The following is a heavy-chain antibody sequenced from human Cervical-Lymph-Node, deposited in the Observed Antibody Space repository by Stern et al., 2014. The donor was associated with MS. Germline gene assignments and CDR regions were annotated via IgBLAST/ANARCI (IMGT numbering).Heavy chain of an antibody. CDR3: ARDITGSSAYFAY. CDR2: ISWNSGTI. D-gene: IGHD1-14*01. Sequence: VQLLESGGDLVQPGRSLRLSCAAFGFTFDDYAMHWVRQAPGKGLEWVAGISWNSGTIGYADSVKCRFTTSRDNAYSSLYLQMNSLRPEDTALYYCARDITGSSAYFAYWGQGTLVTVSS. J-gene: IGHJ4*02. V-gene: IGHV3-9*01. CDR1: GFTFDDYA.